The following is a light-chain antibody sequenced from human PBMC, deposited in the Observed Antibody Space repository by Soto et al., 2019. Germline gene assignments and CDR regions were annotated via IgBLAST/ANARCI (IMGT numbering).Light chain of an antibody. CDR2: DAS. CDR3: QQRSNWPPWT. CDR1: QSVSNY. V-gene: IGKV3-11*01. Sequence: EIVLTQSPATLSLSPGERATLSCRASQSVSNYLAWYRQKPGQAPRLLIYDASNRATGIPARFSGSGSGTEFTLTISSLEPEDFAVYYCQQRSNWPPWTFGQGTKVEIK. J-gene: IGKJ1*01.